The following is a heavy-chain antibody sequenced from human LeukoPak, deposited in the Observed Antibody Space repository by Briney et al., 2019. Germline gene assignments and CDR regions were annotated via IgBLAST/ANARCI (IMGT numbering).Heavy chain of an antibody. D-gene: IGHD3-10*01. Sequence: GGSLRLSCAASGFTFSSYSMNWVRQAPGKGLEWVSSISSSSSYIYYADSVKGRFTIYRDNAKNSLYLQMNSLRAEDTAVYYCARGRGGYYFDYWGQGTLVTVSS. CDR1: GFTFSSYS. CDR2: ISSSSSYI. J-gene: IGHJ4*02. CDR3: ARGRGGYYFDY. V-gene: IGHV3-21*01.